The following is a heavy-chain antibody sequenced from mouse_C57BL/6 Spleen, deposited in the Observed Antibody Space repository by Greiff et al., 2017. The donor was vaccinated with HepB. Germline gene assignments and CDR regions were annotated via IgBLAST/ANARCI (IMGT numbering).Heavy chain of an antibody. CDR1: GFTFSSYA. D-gene: IGHD1-1*01. J-gene: IGHJ3*01. Sequence: EVQRVESGGGLVKPGGSLKLSCAASGFTFSSYAMSWVRQTPEKRLEWVATISDGGSYTYYPDNVKGRFTISRDNAKNNLYLQMSQLKSEDTAMYYCARDRGVYYYGSSPFAYWGQGTLVTVSA. V-gene: IGHV5-4*01. CDR3: ARDRGVYYYGSSPFAY. CDR2: ISDGGSYT.